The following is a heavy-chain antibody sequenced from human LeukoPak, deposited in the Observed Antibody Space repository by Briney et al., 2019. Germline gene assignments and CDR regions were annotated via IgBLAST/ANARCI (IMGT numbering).Heavy chain of an antibody. D-gene: IGHD6-19*01. CDR3: ARDPAVAGYYFDY. V-gene: IGHV3-33*01. CDR1: GFNFRSYG. CDR2: IWYDGSKK. J-gene: IGHJ4*02. Sequence: PGGSLRLSCAASGFNFRSYGMHWVRQAPGKGLEWVALIWYDGSKKYFADSAKGRFTISKDNSKNTLYLQMNSLRAEDTAVYYCARDPAVAGYYFDYWGQGTLVTVSS.